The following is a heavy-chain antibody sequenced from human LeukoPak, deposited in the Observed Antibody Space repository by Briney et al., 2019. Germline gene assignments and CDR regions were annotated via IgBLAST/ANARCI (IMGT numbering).Heavy chain of an antibody. CDR1: GFNFDDYG. CDR2: INWNGGST. V-gene: IGHV3-20*04. J-gene: IGHJ4*02. CDR3: ARGATGTTFDY. Sequence: GGSLRLSCAASGFNFDDYGMSWVRQGPGKGLEWVCGINWNGGSTGYVDSVKGRFTISRDNAKNSLYLQMNSLRAEDTALYYCARGATGTTFDYWGQGTLVTVSS. D-gene: IGHD1-1*01.